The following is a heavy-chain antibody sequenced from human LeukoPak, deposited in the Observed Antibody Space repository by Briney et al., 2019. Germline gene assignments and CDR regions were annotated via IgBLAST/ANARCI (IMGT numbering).Heavy chain of an antibody. J-gene: IGHJ2*01. Sequence: QSGWSLRLSCAASGFTFRNYGMHWVRQAPGKGLEWVAVIWYDGSNKYYADSVKGRFTKSRDNSKNTLFLQMNSLRVDDTAVYYCARDRSVRYFDLWGRGTLVTVSS. CDR3: ARDRSVRYFDL. D-gene: IGHD3-3*01. CDR1: GFTFRNYG. V-gene: IGHV3-33*01. CDR2: IWYDGSNK.